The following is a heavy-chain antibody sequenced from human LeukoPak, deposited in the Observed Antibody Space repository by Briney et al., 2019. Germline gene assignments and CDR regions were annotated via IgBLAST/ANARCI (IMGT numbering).Heavy chain of an antibody. CDR1: GDSISSYY. CDR2: IYYSGST. V-gene: IGHV4-59*08. CDR3: ARSERIIMILGGAFDV. D-gene: IGHD3-22*01. J-gene: IGHJ3*01. Sequence: SETLSLTCTVSGDSISSYYWSWIRQPPGKGLEWIGYIYYSGSTNYNPSLKSRVTISVDTSKNQFSLELSSVTAADTAVYFCARSERIIMILGGAFDVWGQGTMVTVSS.